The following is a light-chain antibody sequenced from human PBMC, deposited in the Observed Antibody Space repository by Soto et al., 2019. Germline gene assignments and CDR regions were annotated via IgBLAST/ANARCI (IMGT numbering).Light chain of an antibody. CDR1: SNDVGAYDY. V-gene: IGLV2-8*01. Sequence: QSVLTQPPSASGSPGQSVTISCTVTSNDVGAYDYVSWYQQHPGKVPKLIIYEVSQRPSGVPDRFSGSKSGNTASLTVSGVEADDDADYYCRSYAGSDNYVVFGGGTKLTVL. J-gene: IGLJ2*01. CDR2: EVS. CDR3: RSYAGSDNYVV.